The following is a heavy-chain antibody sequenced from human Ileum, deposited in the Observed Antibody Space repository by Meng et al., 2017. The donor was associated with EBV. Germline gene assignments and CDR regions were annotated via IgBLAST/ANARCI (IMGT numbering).Heavy chain of an antibody. Sequence: VQVQESGPGLVKPSHTLSLTCTGAGGAISRSGWWCWVRQPPGRGREWIGETSHSGSTTYSPSLKRRVTISLDKSKNQLSLKLNSVTAADTAVYYCASSDYYRSDYWGQGTLVTVSS. D-gene: IGHD3-22*01. V-gene: IGHV4-4*02. J-gene: IGHJ4*02. CDR2: TSHSGST. CDR3: ASSDYYRSDY. CDR1: GGAISRSGW.